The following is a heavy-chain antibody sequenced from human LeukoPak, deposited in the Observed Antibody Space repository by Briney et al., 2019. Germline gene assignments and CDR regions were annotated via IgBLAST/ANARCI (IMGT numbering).Heavy chain of an antibody. CDR3: AVQRPYYYDSSGYST. J-gene: IGHJ5*02. CDR1: GGSISSYY. CDR2: INHSGST. Sequence: PSETLSLTCTVSGGSISSYYWSWIRQPPGKGLEWIGEINHSGSTNYNPSLKSRVTISVDTSKNQSPLKLSSVTAAGTAVYYCAVQRPYYYDSSGYSTWGQGTLVTVSS. V-gene: IGHV4-34*01. D-gene: IGHD3-22*01.